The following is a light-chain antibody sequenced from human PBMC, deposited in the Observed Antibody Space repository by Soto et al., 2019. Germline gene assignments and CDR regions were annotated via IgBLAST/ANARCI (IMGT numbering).Light chain of an antibody. CDR2: DAS. J-gene: IGKJ4*01. CDR3: QQYNSWPLT. V-gene: IGKV3D-15*01. CDR1: QSVSSY. Sequence: ESVLTQSPGTLSLSPGERATLSCRASQSVSSYLAWYQQKPGQAPRLLIYDASNRATGIPARFSGSGSGTDFTLTISSLQSEDFAAYYCQQYNSWPLTFGGGTKVDIK.